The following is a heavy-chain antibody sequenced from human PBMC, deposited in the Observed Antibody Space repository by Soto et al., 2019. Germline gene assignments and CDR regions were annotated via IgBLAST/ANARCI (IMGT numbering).Heavy chain of an antibody. CDR1: GGTISTGYYY. J-gene: IGHJ4*01. CDR2: SYYSGST. V-gene: IGHV4-30-4*01. D-gene: IGHD3-10*01. Sequence: SETLSLTGTVSGGTISTGYYYWSSLRQPPGRGRECIGYSYYSGSTYYNPSIKSRVPISVHTSKDQFSMNLSSVTAADTALYYCPRSTYYYGSGSYYKGYYFEYWGQGTLVTVSS. CDR3: PRSTYYYGSGSYYKGYYFEY.